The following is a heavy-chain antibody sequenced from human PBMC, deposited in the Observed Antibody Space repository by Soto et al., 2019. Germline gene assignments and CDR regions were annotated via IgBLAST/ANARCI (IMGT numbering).Heavy chain of an antibody. J-gene: IGHJ4*02. V-gene: IGHV3-30-3*01. CDR2: ISYDGNNK. CDR1: DFTFSKFD. Sequence: GGSLRLSCAASDFTFSKFDMHWVRQAPGKGLEWVAVISYDGNNKYYADSVKGRFSISRDNSKNTLSLQINSLRAEDTAVYYCANIQLWLLGRPRFDYWGQGTLVTVSS. CDR3: ANIQLWLLGRPRFDY. D-gene: IGHD5-18*01.